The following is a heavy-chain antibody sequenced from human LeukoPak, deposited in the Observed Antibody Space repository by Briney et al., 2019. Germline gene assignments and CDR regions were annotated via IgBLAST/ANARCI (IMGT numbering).Heavy chain of an antibody. CDR1: RGSISSYY. J-gene: IGHJ6*03. Sequence: SETLSLTCTVSRGSISSYYWSWIRQPPGKGLEWIGYIYYSGSTNYNPSLKSRVTISVDTSKNQFSLKLSSVTAADTAVYYCARGCRGYYPSGYYYMDVWGKGTTVTVSS. CDR3: ARGCRGYYPSGYYYMDV. D-gene: IGHD3-22*01. CDR2: IYYSGST. V-gene: IGHV4-59*12.